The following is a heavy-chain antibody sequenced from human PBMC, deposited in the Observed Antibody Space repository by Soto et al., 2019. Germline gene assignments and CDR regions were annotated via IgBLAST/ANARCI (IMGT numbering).Heavy chain of an antibody. Sequence: QVHLVQSGAEVKKPGSSVKVSCKASGGTFSTYAISWVRQAPGQGPEWMGGFIPIFETAASYAQKFQGRVMITADKSTGTAYMELSSLRSEDTAMYYCARHPRTVGVVCASYFELWGQGTLVTVSS. CDR2: FIPIFETAA. CDR1: GGTFSTYA. D-gene: IGHD2-15*01. J-gene: IGHJ4*02. CDR3: ARHPRTVGVVCASYFEL. V-gene: IGHV1-69*06.